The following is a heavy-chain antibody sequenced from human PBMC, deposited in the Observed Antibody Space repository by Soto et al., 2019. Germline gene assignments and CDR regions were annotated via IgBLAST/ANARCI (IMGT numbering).Heavy chain of an antibody. CDR2: IGRSGDT. J-gene: IGHJ6*04. V-gene: IGHV3-23*01. CDR1: GFTLTIYG. Sequence: GGSLRLSCEVSGFTLTIYGMSLVRQSPDKGLEWVSTIGRSGDTFYADSVRGRFNISRDNSKNTVFLQMNSLRAEDTALYFCSKDGATAEIHDYGMDIWCKGTRVTL. CDR3: SKDGATAEIHDYGMDI. D-gene: IGHD2-2*01.